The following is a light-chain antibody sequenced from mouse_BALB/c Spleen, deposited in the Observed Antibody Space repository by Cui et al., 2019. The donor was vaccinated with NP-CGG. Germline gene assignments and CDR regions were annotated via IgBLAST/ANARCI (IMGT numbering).Light chain of an antibody. V-gene: IGLV1*01. Sequence: QAVLTQESALTTSPGETVTLTCRSSTGAVTTSNYANWVQEKPDHLFTGLIGGTNNRVPGVPARFSGSLIGDKAALTITGAQTEDEAIYFCALWYSNHWVFGGGIKLTVL. J-gene: IGLJ1*01. CDR1: TGAVTTSNY. CDR2: GTN. CDR3: ALWYSNHWV.